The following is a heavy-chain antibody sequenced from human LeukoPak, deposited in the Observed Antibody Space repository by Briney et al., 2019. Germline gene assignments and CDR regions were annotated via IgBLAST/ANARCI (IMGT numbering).Heavy chain of an antibody. CDR2: TYHTGST. CDR1: GGSISSGGYS. Sequence: SQTLSLTCAVSGGSISSGGYSWSWIRQPPGKGLEWIGYTYHTGSTYYNPSLKSRVTISVDRSKNQFSLKLSSVTAADTAVYYCARAGYYEEFYYYYGMDVWGQGTTVTVSS. CDR3: ARAGYYEEFYYYYGMDV. D-gene: IGHD3-3*01. V-gene: IGHV4-30-2*01. J-gene: IGHJ6*02.